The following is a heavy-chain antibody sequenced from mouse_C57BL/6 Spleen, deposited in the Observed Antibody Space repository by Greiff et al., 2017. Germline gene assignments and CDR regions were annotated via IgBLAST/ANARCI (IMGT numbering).Heavy chain of an antibody. CDR3: ARSGYYGSSPGFDY. CDR1: GYSFTDYN. CDR2: INPNYGTT. D-gene: IGHD1-1*01. V-gene: IGHV1-39*01. J-gene: IGHJ2*01. Sequence: VQLQQSGPELVTPGASVKISCKASGYSFTDYNMNWVKQSNGKSLEWIGVINPNYGTTSYNQKFKGKATLTVDQSSSTAYMQLNSLTSEDSAVYYCARSGYYGSSPGFDYWGQGTTLTVSS.